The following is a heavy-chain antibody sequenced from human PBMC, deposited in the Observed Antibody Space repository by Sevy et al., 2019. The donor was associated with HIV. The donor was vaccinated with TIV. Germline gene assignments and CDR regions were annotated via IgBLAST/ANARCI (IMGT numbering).Heavy chain of an antibody. V-gene: IGHV3-15*01. J-gene: IGHJ6*02. CDR1: GFTFSNAW. CDR2: IKSKTDGGTT. Sequence: GGCLRLSCAASGFTFSNAWMSWVRQAPGKGLEWVGRIKSKTDGGTTDYSAPVKGRFTISRDDSKNTLYLQMNSLKTEDTAVYYCPTDRLSYCSSTCCYRYYGMDVWGQGTTVTVSS. CDR3: PTDRLSYCSSTCCYRYYGMDV. D-gene: IGHD2-2*01.